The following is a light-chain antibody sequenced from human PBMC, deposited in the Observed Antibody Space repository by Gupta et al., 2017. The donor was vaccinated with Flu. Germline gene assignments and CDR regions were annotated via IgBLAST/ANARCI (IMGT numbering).Light chain of an antibody. CDR1: QSVSSSY. V-gene: IGKV3-20*01. CDR2: GAS. J-gene: IGKJ2*01. Sequence: PGTLSLSPGERATLSCRASQSVSSSYLAWYQQKPGQAPRLLIYGASSRATGIPDRFSGSGSGTDFTLTISRLEPEDFAVYYCQQYGSSLVFGQGTKLEIK. CDR3: QQYGSSLV.